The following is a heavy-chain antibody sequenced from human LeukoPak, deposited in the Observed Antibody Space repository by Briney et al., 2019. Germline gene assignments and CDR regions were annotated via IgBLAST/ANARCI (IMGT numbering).Heavy chain of an antibody. D-gene: IGHD1-26*01. J-gene: IGHJ4*02. CDR2: IYHSGST. V-gene: IGHV4-4*02. Sequence: SETLSLTCAVSGGSISSSNWWSWVRQPPGKGLEWIGEIYHSGSTNYNPSLKSRVTISVDKSKNQFSLKLSSVTAADTAVYYCARRNYLSGSPFDYWGQGTLVTVSS. CDR1: GGSISSSNW. CDR3: ARRNYLSGSPFDY.